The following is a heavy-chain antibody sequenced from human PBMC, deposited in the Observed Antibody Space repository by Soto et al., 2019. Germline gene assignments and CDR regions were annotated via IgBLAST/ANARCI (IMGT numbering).Heavy chain of an antibody. CDR3: ARAVYYYDSSGYYPRVHAFDI. CDR1: GYTFTGYY. D-gene: IGHD3-22*01. Sequence: GASVKVSCKASGYTFTGYYIHWVRQAPGQGLEWMVCINPDSGDTNYAQKFQGWVTMTTDTSTSTAYMELRSLRSDDTAVYYCARAVYYYDSSGYYPRVHAFDIWGQGTMVTVSS. CDR2: INPDSGDT. V-gene: IGHV1-2*04. J-gene: IGHJ3*02.